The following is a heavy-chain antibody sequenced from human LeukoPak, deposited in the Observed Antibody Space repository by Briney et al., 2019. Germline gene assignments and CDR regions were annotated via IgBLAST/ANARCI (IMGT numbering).Heavy chain of an antibody. Sequence: VASVKVSCTASGYTFTSYGISWVRQAPGQGLEWMGWISAYNGNTNYAQKLQGRVTMTTDTSTSTAYMELRSLRSDDTAVYYCARPRRSYSSSWPFDYWGQGTLVTVSS. V-gene: IGHV1-18*01. J-gene: IGHJ4*02. CDR3: ARPRRSYSSSWPFDY. CDR1: GYTFTSYG. CDR2: ISAYNGNT. D-gene: IGHD6-13*01.